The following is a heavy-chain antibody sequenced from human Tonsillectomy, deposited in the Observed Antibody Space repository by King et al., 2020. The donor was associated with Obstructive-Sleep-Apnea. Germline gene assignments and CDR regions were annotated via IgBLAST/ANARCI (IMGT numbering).Heavy chain of an antibody. Sequence: QLQESGPGLLKPSETLSLMCTVSGGSISSYFWTWIRQPAGKGLEWIGRIYPIVITNYNPSLNSLVTMSVDMSKNQFSPKLSSVTAADTAVYYCAREGSGSRPFDYWGQGTLVTVSS. CDR3: AREGSGSRPFDY. J-gene: IGHJ4*02. V-gene: IGHV4-4*07. CDR2: IYPIVIT. CDR1: GGSISSYF. D-gene: IGHD3-10*01.